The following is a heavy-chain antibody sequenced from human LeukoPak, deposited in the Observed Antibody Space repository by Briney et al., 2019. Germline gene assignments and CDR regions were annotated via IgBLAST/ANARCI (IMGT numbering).Heavy chain of an antibody. CDR1: GYTFTGYY. CDR2: INPNSGGT. V-gene: IGHV1-2*06. D-gene: IGHD6-13*01. CDR3: AREESSSWFIDY. Sequence: ASVKVSCKASGYTFTGYYMHWVRQAPGQGLEWMGRINPNSGGTNYAQKFQGRVTMTRDTSISTAYMELSRLRSDDTAAYYCAREESSSWFIDYWGQGTLVTVSS. J-gene: IGHJ4*02.